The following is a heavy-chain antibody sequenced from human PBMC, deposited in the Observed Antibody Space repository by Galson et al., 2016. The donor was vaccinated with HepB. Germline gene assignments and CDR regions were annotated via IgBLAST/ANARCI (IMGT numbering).Heavy chain of an antibody. D-gene: IGHD3-10*01. CDR2: IYYTGTT. Sequence: TLSLTCTVSGASMSSGSSYWTWIRQHPGKGLEWIGYIYYTGTTSYNSSLKSRATISVDTSKRQFSLNLTSVTVADTAVHYCARGAIIGNSYGLFAVRVQFDSWGQGIAVSVSS. CDR1: GASMSSGSSY. CDR3: ARGAIIGNSYGLFAVRVQFDS. V-gene: IGHV4-31*03. J-gene: IGHJ5*01.